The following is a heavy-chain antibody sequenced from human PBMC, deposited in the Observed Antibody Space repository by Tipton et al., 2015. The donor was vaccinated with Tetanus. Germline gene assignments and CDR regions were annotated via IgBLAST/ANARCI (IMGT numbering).Heavy chain of an antibody. CDR2: INTNSGGT. D-gene: IGHD6-13*01. CDR1: GYTFTGYY. J-gene: IGHJ4*02. Sequence: QLVQSGAEVKKPGASVKVSCKASGYTFTGYYMHWVRQAPGQGLEWMGWINTNSGGTNYAQKFQGRVTMTRDTSISTAYMELSRLRSDDTAVYYCARYPDGYSSSWRDGFDYWGQGTLVTVSS. CDR3: ARYPDGYSSSWRDGFDY. V-gene: IGHV1-2*02.